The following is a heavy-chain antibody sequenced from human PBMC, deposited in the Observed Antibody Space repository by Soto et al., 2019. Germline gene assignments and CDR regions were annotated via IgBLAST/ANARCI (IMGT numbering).Heavy chain of an antibody. Sequence: QVQLVQSGAEVKKPGSSVKVSCKASGGTFSSYAISWVRQAPGQGLEWMGGIIPIFGTANYAQKFQGRVTITVDKSTSTAYMELSSLRSEDTAVYYCAIGTIGYCSGGSCYSPDYWGQGTLVTVSS. D-gene: IGHD2-15*01. CDR3: AIGTIGYCSGGSCYSPDY. J-gene: IGHJ4*02. V-gene: IGHV1-69*06. CDR2: IIPIFGTA. CDR1: GGTFSSYA.